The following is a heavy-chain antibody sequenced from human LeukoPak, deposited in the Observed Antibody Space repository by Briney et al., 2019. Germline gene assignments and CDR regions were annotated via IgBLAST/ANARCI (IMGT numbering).Heavy chain of an antibody. CDR2: INHSGST. Sequence: SETLSLTCAVFGGSFSGYYCSWIRQPPGKGLEWIGEINHSGSTNYNPSLKSRVTISVDTSKNQFSLKLSSVTAADTAVYYCARGSGWVVPAAINYWGQGTLVTVSS. CDR3: ARGSGWVVPAAINY. V-gene: IGHV4-34*01. CDR1: GGSFSGYY. D-gene: IGHD2-2*01. J-gene: IGHJ4*02.